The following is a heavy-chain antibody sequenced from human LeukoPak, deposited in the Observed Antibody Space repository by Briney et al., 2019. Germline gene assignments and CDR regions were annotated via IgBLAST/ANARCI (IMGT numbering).Heavy chain of an antibody. J-gene: IGHJ4*02. D-gene: IGHD2-15*01. CDR2: IYYSGST. Sequence: PSETLSLTCTVSGGSISSYYWSWIRQPPGKGLEWIGYIYYSGSTNYNPSLKSRVTISVDTSKNQFSLKLSSVTAADTAVYYCARGRGCSGGSCYFNYWGQGTLVTVSS. CDR3: ARGRGCSGGSCYFNY. V-gene: IGHV4-59*12. CDR1: GGSISSYY.